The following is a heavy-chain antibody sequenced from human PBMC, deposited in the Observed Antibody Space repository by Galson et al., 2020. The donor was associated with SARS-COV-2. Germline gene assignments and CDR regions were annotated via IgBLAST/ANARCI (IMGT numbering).Heavy chain of an antibody. D-gene: IGHD1-1*01. CDR2: RYYSGIT. Sequence: SETLSLTCTVSGGSISNYYWSWIRQHPGKGLEWIGYRYYSGITDYNPSLKSRATISVDTSKNQVSLELSSVTAADTAVYYCARLESYYYGMDVWGQGTTVTVSS. J-gene: IGHJ6*02. CDR3: ARLESYYYGMDV. CDR1: GGSISNYY. V-gene: IGHV4-59*08.